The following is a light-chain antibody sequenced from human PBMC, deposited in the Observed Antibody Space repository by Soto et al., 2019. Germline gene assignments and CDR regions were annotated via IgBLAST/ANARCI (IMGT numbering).Light chain of an antibody. V-gene: IGKV1-9*01. J-gene: IGKJ1*01. CDR3: QQLNRYSWT. Sequence: IQWTQSPSSLSASVGDRVTITCQARQGISMYLAWYQQKPGKAHKLLIYAASTWQSGVPARFSGSGSGTDFTLNISSLQHEYFATYYCQQLNRYSWTVGQGTQVEIK. CDR1: QGISMY. CDR2: AAS.